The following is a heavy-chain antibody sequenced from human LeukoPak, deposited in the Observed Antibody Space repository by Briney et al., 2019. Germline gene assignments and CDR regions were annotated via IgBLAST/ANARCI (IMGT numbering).Heavy chain of an antibody. Sequence: PGRSLRLSCAASGLTFSSYAMHWVRQAPGKGLEWVAVISYDGSNKYYADSVKGRFTISRDNSKNTLYLQMNSLRAEGTAVYYCARTPGYYLYYFDYWGQGTLVTVSS. D-gene: IGHD3-22*01. CDR3: ARTPGYYLYYFDY. CDR2: ISYDGSNK. V-gene: IGHV3-30-3*01. J-gene: IGHJ4*02. CDR1: GLTFSSYA.